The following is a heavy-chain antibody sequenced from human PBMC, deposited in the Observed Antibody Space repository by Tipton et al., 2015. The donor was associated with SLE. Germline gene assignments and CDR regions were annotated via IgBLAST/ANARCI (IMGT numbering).Heavy chain of an antibody. V-gene: IGHV3-30-3*02. J-gene: IGHJ4*02. Sequence: WIRQAPGKGLEWVAVISYDGSNKDYADFVQGRFTISRDNSKNTLYLQMNSLRAEDTAVYYCAKARYSSGWLVDYWGQGNLVTVSS. CDR3: AKARYSSGWLVDY. CDR2: ISYDGSNK. D-gene: IGHD6-19*01.